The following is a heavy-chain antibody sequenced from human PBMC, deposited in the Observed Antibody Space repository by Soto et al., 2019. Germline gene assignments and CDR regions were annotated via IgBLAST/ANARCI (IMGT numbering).Heavy chain of an antibody. CDR1: GVSVSSNTAS. Sequence: SQTLSLTCAISGVSVSSNTASWNWIRQSPSRGLEWLGRTYFRSKWYNDYAVSVKSLIIINPDTSNNQFSLQLHSVTPEDTAVYFCAKGDNLGPKTGYAFDPWGQGIMVTVSS. D-gene: IGHD5-12*01. CDR3: AKGDNLGPKTGYAFDP. V-gene: IGHV6-1*01. CDR2: TYFRSKWYN. J-gene: IGHJ5*02.